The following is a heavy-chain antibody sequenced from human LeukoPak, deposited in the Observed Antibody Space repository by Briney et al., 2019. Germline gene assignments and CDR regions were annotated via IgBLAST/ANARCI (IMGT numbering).Heavy chain of an antibody. CDR1: GGTFSSYA. CDR3: AREVSLSGSYTHSEL. J-gene: IGHJ4*02. CDR2: IIPIFGTA. V-gene: IGHV1-69*05. D-gene: IGHD1-26*01. Sequence: SVKVSCKASGGTFSSYAISWVRQAPGQGLEWMGGIIPIFGTANYAQKFQGRVTITTDESTSTAYMELSSMRSEDTAVYYCAREVSLSGSYTHSELWGQGTLVTVSS.